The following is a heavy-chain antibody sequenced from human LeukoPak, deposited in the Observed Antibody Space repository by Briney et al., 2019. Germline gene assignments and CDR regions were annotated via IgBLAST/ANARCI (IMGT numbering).Heavy chain of an antibody. CDR1: GGSISSSNW. J-gene: IGHJ4*02. D-gene: IGHD6-13*01. V-gene: IGHV4-4*02. CDR3: ARDNVGPAAGPSYYFDY. CDR2: IYHSGST. Sequence: SETLSLTCAVSGGSISSSNWWCWVRQPPGKGLEWIGDIYHSGSTNYNPSLKSRVTISVDTSKNQSSLKLSSVTAADTAVYYCARDNVGPAAGPSYYFDYWGEGTLVTVSS.